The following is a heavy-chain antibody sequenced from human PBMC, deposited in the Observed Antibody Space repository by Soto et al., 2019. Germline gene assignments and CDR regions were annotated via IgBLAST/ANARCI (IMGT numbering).Heavy chain of an antibody. CDR1: GFTFSTYG. D-gene: IGHD5-18*01. V-gene: IGHV3-21*01. CDR3: ARDLGGYMSRFDL. CDR2: ISSSSTYT. Sequence: EVQLVESGGGLVKPGRSLRLSCAASGFTFSTYGMNWVRQAPGKGLEWVSAISSSSTYTYYADSLKGRFTISRDNAKNSLFLQMNSLRTEDTAVYYCARDLGGYMSRFDLWGRGTLVTVSS. J-gene: IGHJ2*01.